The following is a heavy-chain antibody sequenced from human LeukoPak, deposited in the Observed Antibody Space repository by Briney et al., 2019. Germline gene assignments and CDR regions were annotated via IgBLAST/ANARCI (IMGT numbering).Heavy chain of an antibody. J-gene: IGHJ4*02. Sequence: SETLSLTCAVSGGSISSGGYSWSWIRQPPGKGLEWIGYIYHSGSTYYNPSLKSRVTISVDTSKNQFSLKLSSVTAADTAVYYCARVWVYGGPAVDYWAREPWSPSPQ. CDR1: GGSISSGGYS. D-gene: IGHD6-13*01. V-gene: IGHV4-30-2*01. CDR3: ARVWVYGGPAVDY. CDR2: IYHSGST.